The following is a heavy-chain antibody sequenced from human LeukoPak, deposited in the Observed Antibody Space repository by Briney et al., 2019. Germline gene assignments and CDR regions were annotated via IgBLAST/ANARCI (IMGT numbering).Heavy chain of an antibody. D-gene: IGHD6-13*01. CDR1: GGSISSGSYY. CDR3: ARWGLYSSSPGHFDY. V-gene: IGHV4-61*02. CDR2: IYTSGST. Sequence: SETLSLTCTVSGGSISSGSYYWSWIRQPAGKGLEWIGRIYTSGSTNYNPSLKSRVTISVDTSKNQFSLKLSSVTAVDTAVYYCARWGLYSSSPGHFDYWGQGTLVTVSS. J-gene: IGHJ4*02.